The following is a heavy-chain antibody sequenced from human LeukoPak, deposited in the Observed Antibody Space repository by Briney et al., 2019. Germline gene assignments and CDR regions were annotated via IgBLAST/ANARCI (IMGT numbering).Heavy chain of an antibody. CDR1: GGSISSYY. CDR3: ASTTAAARYFDY. CDR2: IYHIGIT. V-gene: IGHV4-59*12. Sequence: PSETLSLTCTVSGGSISSYYWSWIRQPAGKGLEWIGEIYHIGITNFNPSLESRVTISVDKSKNQFSLKLSSVTAADTAVYYCASTTAAARYFDYWGQGTLVTVSS. D-gene: IGHD6-13*01. J-gene: IGHJ4*02.